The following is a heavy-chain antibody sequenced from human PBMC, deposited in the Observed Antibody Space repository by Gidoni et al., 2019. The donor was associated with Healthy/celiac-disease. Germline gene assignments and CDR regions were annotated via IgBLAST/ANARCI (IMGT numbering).Heavy chain of an antibody. CDR2: IDWDDDK. D-gene: IGHD2-2*01. Sequence: QVTLRESGPALVKPTQTLTLTCPFSGFSLSTSGMCVSWIRQPPGKALEWLALIDWDDDKYYSTSLKTRLTISKDTSKNQVVLTMTNMDPVDTATYYCARIPGGHSTSCLYWYFDLWGRGTLVTVSS. CDR1: GFSLSTSGMC. V-gene: IGHV2-70*01. J-gene: IGHJ2*01. CDR3: ARIPGGHSTSCLYWYFDL.